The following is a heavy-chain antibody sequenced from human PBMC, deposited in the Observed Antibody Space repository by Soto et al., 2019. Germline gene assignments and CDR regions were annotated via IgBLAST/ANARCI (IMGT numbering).Heavy chain of an antibody. V-gene: IGHV6-1*01. J-gene: IGHJ6*02. Sequence: SQTLSLTCVGSGDTVSSNSVAWDWGRPSPSRGREWLVRTYYRSRWYSDYAVSVRSRIDINADTSKNQVSLQLNSVTPEDTAVYYCARSEEDSDYYYYGMDVWGQGTTVTVSS. D-gene: IGHD2-15*01. CDR2: TYYRSRWYS. CDR1: GDTVSSNSVA. CDR3: ARSEEDSDYYYYGMDV.